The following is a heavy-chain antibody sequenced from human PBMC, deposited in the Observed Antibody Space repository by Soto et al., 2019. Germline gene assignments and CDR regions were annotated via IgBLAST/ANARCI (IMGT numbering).Heavy chain of an antibody. CDR2: INSDGSST. V-gene: IGHV3-74*01. CDR3: ARDSINYAGYYGMDV. D-gene: IGHD4-4*01. Sequence: GESLRLSCAASGFTFSSYWMHWVRQAPGKGLVWVSRINSDGSSTSYADSVKGRFTISRDNAKNTLYLQMNSLRAEDTAVYYCARDSINYAGYYGMDVWGQGTTVTVSS. CDR1: GFTFSSYW. J-gene: IGHJ6*02.